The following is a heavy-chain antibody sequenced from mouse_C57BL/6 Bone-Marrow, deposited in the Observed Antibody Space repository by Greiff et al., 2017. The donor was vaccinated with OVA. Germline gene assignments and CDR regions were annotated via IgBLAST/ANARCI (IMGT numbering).Heavy chain of an antibody. CDR3: ARSELAFDY. V-gene: IGHV1-69*01. Sequence: QVQLQQPGAELVMPGASVKLSCKASGYTFTSYWMHWVKQRPGQGLEWIGEIDPSDSYTNHNQKFKGKSTLTVDKSSSTAYMQLSSLTSEDSAVYYCARSELAFDYWGQGTTLTVSS. CDR2: IDPSDSYT. CDR1: GYTFTSYW. J-gene: IGHJ2*01.